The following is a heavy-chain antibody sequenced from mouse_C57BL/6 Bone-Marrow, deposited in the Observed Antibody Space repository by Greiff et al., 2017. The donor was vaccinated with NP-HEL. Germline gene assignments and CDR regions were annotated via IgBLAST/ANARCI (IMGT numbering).Heavy chain of an antibody. CDR3: ARPYYSNYVKLD. Sequence: EVQGVESGGGLVQPGGSLKLSCAASGFTFSDYYMYWVRQTPEKRLEWVAYISNGGGSTYYPDTVKGRFTISRDNAKNTLYLQMSRLKSEDTAMYYCARPYYSNYVKLDWGQGTLVTVSA. J-gene: IGHJ3*01. CDR1: GFTFSDYY. CDR2: ISNGGGST. D-gene: IGHD2-5*01. V-gene: IGHV5-12*01.